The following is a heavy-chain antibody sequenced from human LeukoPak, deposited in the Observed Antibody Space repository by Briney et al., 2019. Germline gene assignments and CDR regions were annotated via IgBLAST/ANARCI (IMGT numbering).Heavy chain of an antibody. D-gene: IGHD3-10*01. CDR3: AREGSGRTAYNDGLDV. CDR2: IRSGGST. Sequence: QPGGSLRLSCTASAFAFSNHAMSWVRQAPGKGLEWVSVIRSGGSTVYADSVKGRFTISRDNSKNTLYLQLNSLRAEDTAVYYCAREGSGRTAYNDGLDVWGQGTMVTVSS. CDR1: AFAFSNHA. V-gene: IGHV3-23*01. J-gene: IGHJ3*01.